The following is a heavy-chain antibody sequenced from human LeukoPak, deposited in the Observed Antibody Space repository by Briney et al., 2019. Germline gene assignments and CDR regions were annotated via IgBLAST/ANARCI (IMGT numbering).Heavy chain of an antibody. V-gene: IGHV3-33*03. CDR2: ISRDGTDR. Sequence: GGSLRLSCAASGFDFGDSVMHWVRQAPGEGLQWVAIISRDGTDRRYEDFVKGRFTISRDNAENTVLLQMNSLRAEDTAMYYCAKDFWSGYYLLSDWGQGTLVTVSS. J-gene: IGHJ4*02. CDR1: GFDFGDSV. CDR3: AKDFWSGYYLLSD. D-gene: IGHD3-3*01.